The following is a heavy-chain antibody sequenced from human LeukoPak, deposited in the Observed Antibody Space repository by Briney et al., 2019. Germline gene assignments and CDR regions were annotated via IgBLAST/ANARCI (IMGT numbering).Heavy chain of an antibody. CDR2: IYSGGST. CDR3: AGDGYNDYGGRYFDY. CDR1: GFTVSSNY. J-gene: IGHJ4*02. V-gene: IGHV3-66*01. Sequence: GGSLRLSCAASGFTVSSNYMSWVRQAPGKGLEWVSVIYSGGSTYYADSVKGRFTISRDNSKNTLYLQMNSLRAEDTAVYYCAGDGYNDYGGRYFDYWGQGTLVTVSS. D-gene: IGHD4-23*01.